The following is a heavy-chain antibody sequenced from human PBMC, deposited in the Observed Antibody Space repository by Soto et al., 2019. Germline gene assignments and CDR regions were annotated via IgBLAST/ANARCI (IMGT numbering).Heavy chain of an antibody. Sequence: QVQLQQWGAGLLKPSETLSLTCAVYGGSFSGYYWSWIRQPPGKGLEWIGEIYHSGSTNYNPSLKSRVTISVDTSKNQFSLKLSSVTAADTAVYYCARGAGPGLDYWGQGTLVTVSS. CDR3: ARGAGPGLDY. CDR2: IYHSGST. V-gene: IGHV4-34*01. CDR1: GGSFSGYY. D-gene: IGHD6-13*01. J-gene: IGHJ4*02.